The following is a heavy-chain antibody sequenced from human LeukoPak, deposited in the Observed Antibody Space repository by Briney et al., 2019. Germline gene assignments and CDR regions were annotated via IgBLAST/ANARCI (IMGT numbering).Heavy chain of an antibody. CDR3: AKATSYYFDY. J-gene: IGHJ4*02. V-gene: IGHV3-30*18. CDR1: GFTFSSYG. CDR2: ISYDGSNK. Sequence: GGSLRLSCAASGFTFSSYGMHWVRQAPGKGLEWVAVISYDGSNKYYADSVKGRSTISRDNSKNTLYLQMSSLRAEDTAVYYCAKATSYYFDYWGQGTLVTVSS.